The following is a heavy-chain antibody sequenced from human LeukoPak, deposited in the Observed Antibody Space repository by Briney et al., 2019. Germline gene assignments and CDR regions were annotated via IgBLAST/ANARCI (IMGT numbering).Heavy chain of an antibody. J-gene: IGHJ4*02. D-gene: IGHD6-19*01. CDR1: GFTFSSYS. V-gene: IGHV3-21*01. Sequence: GGSLRLSCAASGFTFSSYSMNWVRQAPGKGLEWVSSISSSSSYIYYADSVKGRFTISRDNAKNSLYLQMNSLRAEDTAVYYCARDRDSGWYPFDYWGQGALVTVSS. CDR3: ARDRDSGWYPFDY. CDR2: ISSSSSYI.